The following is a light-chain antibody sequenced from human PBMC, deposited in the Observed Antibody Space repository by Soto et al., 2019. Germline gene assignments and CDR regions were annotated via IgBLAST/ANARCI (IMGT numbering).Light chain of an antibody. Sequence: EIVLTQSPATLSLSPGERATLSCRASQSVSSYLAWYQQKPGQAPRLLIYDASNRATSIPARFSGSGSGTDFTLTISSLEPEEFAVYYWQQRSNWPPGLTFGGGTQVEIK. CDR2: DAS. V-gene: IGKV3-11*01. CDR3: QQRSNWPPGLT. J-gene: IGKJ4*01. CDR1: QSVSSY.